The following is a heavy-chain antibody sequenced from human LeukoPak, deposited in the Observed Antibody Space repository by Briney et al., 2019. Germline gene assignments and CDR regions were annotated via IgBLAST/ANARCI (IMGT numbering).Heavy chain of an antibody. CDR3: ARDEYNWNVDAFDI. CDR1: GFSVSSNY. D-gene: IGHD1-20*01. CDR2: ISSSGSTI. Sequence: GGSLRLSCAASGFSVSSNYMSWVRQAPGKGLEWVSYISSSGSTIYYADSVKGRFTISRDNAKNSLYLQMNSLRAEDTAVYYCARDEYNWNVDAFDIWGQGTVVTVSS. V-gene: IGHV3-11*04. J-gene: IGHJ3*02.